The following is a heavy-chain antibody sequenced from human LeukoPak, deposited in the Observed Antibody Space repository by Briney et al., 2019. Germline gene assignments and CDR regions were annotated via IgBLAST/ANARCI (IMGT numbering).Heavy chain of an antibody. D-gene: IGHD5-18*01. Sequence: PGGSLRPSCAASGFTFSSYGMHWVRQAPGKGLEWLAVISYDGNTKYYGDSVRGRFTISRDNSKNTLYLQVNSLRAEDTAVYYCARDNLVQLGYYFQYWGQGTLVIASS. V-gene: IGHV3-30*03. CDR1: GFTFSSYG. CDR2: ISYDGNTK. CDR3: ARDNLVQLGYYFQY. J-gene: IGHJ4*02.